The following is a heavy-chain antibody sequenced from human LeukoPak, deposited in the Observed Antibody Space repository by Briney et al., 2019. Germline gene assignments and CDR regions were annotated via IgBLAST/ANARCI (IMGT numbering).Heavy chain of an antibody. J-gene: IGHJ4*02. CDR1: GFTFSSYG. D-gene: IGHD3-3*01. CDR3: AKDVLRFLEWLPDY. V-gene: IGHV3-30*18. CDR2: ISYDGSNK. Sequence: GRSLRLSCAASGFTFSSYGMHWVRQAPGKGLDWVAVISYDGSNKYYADSVKGRFTMSRDNSKNTLYLQMNSLRAEDTAVYYCAKDVLRFLEWLPDYWGQGTLVTVSS.